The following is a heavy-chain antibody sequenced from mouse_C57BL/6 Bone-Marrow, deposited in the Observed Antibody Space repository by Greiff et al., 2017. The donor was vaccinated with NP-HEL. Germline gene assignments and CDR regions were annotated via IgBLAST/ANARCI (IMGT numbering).Heavy chain of an antibody. V-gene: IGHV2-6*01. CDR1: GFSLTSYG. J-gene: IGHJ3*01. CDR3: ASYYYGRRDWFAY. Sequence: VNVVESGPGLVAPSQSLSITCTVSGFSLTSYGVDWVRQSPGKGLEWLGVIWGVGSTNYNSALKSRLSISKDNSKSQVFLKMNSLQTDDTAMYYCASYYYGRRDWFAYWGQGTLVTVSA. CDR2: IWGVGST. D-gene: IGHD1-1*01.